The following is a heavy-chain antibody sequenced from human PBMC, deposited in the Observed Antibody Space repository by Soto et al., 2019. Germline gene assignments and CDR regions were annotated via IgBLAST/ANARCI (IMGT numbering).Heavy chain of an antibody. V-gene: IGHV1-8*01. CDR3: ASDMSTT. CDR1: GYTFTSHD. D-gene: IGHD2-2*01. J-gene: IGHJ5*02. Sequence: QVQLVQSGAEVKKPGASVKVSCKASGYTFTSHDINWMRQATGQGLEWMGWMNPNSGHTNYAQKFQGRVTMTRDTSISTAHMELTNLRSEDTAIYYCASDMSTTWGQGTLVTVS. CDR2: MNPNSGHT.